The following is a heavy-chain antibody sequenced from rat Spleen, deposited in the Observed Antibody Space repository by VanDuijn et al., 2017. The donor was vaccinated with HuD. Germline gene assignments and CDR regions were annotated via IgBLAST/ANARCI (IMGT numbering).Heavy chain of an antibody. J-gene: IGHJ2*01. CDR1: GFTFSNYY. CDR3: ARHLSRTPYYFDY. CDR2: ISPSGGTT. V-gene: IGHV5-25*01. D-gene: IGHD3-4*01. Sequence: EVQLVESGGGLVQPGRSLKLSCAASGFTFSNYYMAWVRQAPTKGLEWVASISPSGGTTYYPDSVKGRFTISRDNAKSTLYLQMDSLRSEDTATYYCARHLSRTPYYFDYWGQGVMVTVSS.